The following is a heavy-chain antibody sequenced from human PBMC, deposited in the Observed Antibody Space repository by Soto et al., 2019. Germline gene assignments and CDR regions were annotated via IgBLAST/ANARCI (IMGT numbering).Heavy chain of an antibody. CDR2: IRSKAYGGTT. CDR3: SQGGYNWNHRGAYYFDY. J-gene: IGHJ4*02. Sequence: GGSLRLSCTASGFTFGDYAMSWFRQAPGKGLEWVGFIRSKAYGGTTEYAASVKGRFTISRDDSKSIAYLQMNSLKTEDTAVYYCSQGGYNWNHRGAYYFDYWGQGTLVTVSS. CDR1: GFTFGDYA. V-gene: IGHV3-49*03. D-gene: IGHD1-1*01.